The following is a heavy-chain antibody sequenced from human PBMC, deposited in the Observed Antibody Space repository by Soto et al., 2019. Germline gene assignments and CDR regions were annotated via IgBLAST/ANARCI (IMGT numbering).Heavy chain of an antibody. CDR2: IDYRGNT. Sequence: TLSLTCTVSGYSIRTADYYWSWIRQPPGKGLEWIGSIDYRGNTYYNPSLKSRLTISLDTSKSQFSLKLSSVSAADTAVYYCASFGVSSKNWLDPWGLGTLVTVSS. J-gene: IGHJ5*02. V-gene: IGHV4-30-4*01. D-gene: IGHD3-10*01. CDR1: GYSIRTADYY. CDR3: ASFGVSSKNWLDP.